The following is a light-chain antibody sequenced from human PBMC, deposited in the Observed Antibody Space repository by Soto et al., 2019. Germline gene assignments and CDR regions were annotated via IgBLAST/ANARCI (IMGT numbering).Light chain of an antibody. Sequence: IQLTQSPSSLSASVGDRVTITCRASQGVSSHLAWYQQKPGTAPKLLIYAASTLHSGVPSRFSGSGSGTEFTLTISSLQPEDFATYHCQQLIGYPYTFGQGTKLQIK. CDR3: QQLIGYPYT. J-gene: IGKJ2*01. CDR2: AAS. V-gene: IGKV1-9*01. CDR1: QGVSSH.